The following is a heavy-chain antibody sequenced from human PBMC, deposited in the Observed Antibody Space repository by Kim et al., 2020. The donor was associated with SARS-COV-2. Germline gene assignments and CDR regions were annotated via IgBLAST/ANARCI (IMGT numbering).Heavy chain of an antibody. CDR2: ISSDGSSI. Sequence: GGSLRLSSAASGFTFSGYWMHWVRQAPGKGLVWVSRISSDGSSINYADFVKGRFTISRDNAKNTLYVQMNSLRVEDTAVYYCARGGASGSYSGVNYGLDVWGQGTTVTVS. D-gene: IGHD3-10*01. CDR1: GFTFSGYW. J-gene: IGHJ6*02. V-gene: IGHV3-74*01. CDR3: ARGGASGSYSGVNYGLDV.